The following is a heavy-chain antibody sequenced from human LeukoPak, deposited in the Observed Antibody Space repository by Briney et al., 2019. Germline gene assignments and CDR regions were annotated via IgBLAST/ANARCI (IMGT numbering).Heavy chain of an antibody. Sequence: SETLSLTCTVSSDSISSGSYYWSWIRQPAGKELEWIGRIHTSGSTDYNPSLRCRVTISLDTSKNHFSLQLSSVTAADTAVYYCARGVSQVRGMWFDPWGQGTLVTVSS. J-gene: IGHJ5*02. CDR2: IHTSGST. CDR3: ARGVSQVRGMWFDP. CDR1: SDSISSGSYY. D-gene: IGHD3-10*01. V-gene: IGHV4-61*02.